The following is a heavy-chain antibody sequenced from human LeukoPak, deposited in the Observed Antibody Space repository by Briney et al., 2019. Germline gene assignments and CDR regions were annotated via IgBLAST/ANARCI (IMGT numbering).Heavy chain of an antibody. D-gene: IGHD2-2*01. CDR3: ARESRRRIDY. Sequence: GGSLRLSCTVSGFTVSSNYMSWVRQAPGKGLEWVSVIYTGGTTYYADSVKGRFTISRDNSKNMLYLQMNSLRPEDTAVYYCARESRRRIDYWGQGTLVTVSS. CDR2: IYTGGTT. V-gene: IGHV3-53*01. CDR1: GFTVSSNY. J-gene: IGHJ4*02.